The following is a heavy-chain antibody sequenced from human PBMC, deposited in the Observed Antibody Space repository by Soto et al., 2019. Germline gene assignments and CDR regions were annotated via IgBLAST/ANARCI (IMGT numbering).Heavy chain of an antibody. CDR1: GGSIKSGSYY. CDR3: ARHLTGHTTIFAVSDSGYMDF. J-gene: IGHJ6*03. CDR2: IHHGGST. V-gene: IGHV4-39*01. Sequence: QLQLQESGPGLVKPSETLSLTCTVSGGSIKSGSYYWGWVRQPPGKGLQWIGSIHHGGSTYYNPSLKSRVTRSIDSSKNQFSLQLTSVTAADRAVYYCARHLTGHTTIFAVSDSGYMDFWGKGTTVAVSS. D-gene: IGHD3-3*01.